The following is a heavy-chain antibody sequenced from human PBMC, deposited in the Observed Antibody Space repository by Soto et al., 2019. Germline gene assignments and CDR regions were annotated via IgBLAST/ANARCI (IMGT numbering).Heavy chain of an antibody. CDR2: ISSTSSTI. D-gene: IGHD3-16*01. V-gene: IGHV3-48*02. Sequence: EVPLVESGGGLVQPGGSLRLSCAASGFTFRSFGMNWFRQAPGKGLEWVSYISSTSSTIYYADSVKGRFTISRDNAKNSLYLQMSSLRDEDTAVYYCARGGLGPVDYWGQGTLVTVSS. CDR3: ARGGLGPVDY. CDR1: GFTFRSFG. J-gene: IGHJ4*02.